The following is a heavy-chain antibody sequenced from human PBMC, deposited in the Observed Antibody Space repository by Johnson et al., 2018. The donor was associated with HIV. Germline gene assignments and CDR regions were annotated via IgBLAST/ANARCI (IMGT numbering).Heavy chain of an antibody. D-gene: IGHD3-10*01. Sequence: VQLVESGGGVVRPGGSLRLPCASSGFTFDDYGMTWVRHAQGKGLEWVYLIYGGGPTYYADSVQGRFPISRDNAKNPVYLQMNSLRAEDTAVYYCATGGGPAYEIWGQGTMVTVSS. J-gene: IGHJ3*02. V-gene: IGHV3-20*04. CDR1: GFTFDDYG. CDR2: IYGGGPT. CDR3: ATGGGPAYEI.